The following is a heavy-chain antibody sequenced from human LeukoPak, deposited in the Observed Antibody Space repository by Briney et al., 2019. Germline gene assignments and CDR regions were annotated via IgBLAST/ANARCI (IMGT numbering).Heavy chain of an antibody. CDR1: GFTFTYYA. CDR2: IRYDGTNK. V-gene: IGHV3-30*02. J-gene: IGHJ4*02. CDR3: ARDTGSVAGTSDY. D-gene: IGHD6-19*01. Sequence: GGSLRLSCAASGFTFTYYAIHWVRQAPGKGLEWVAFIRYDGTNKNYADSVKGRFTISRDNAKNSLYLQMNSLRAEDTAVYYCARDTGSVAGTSDYWGQGTLVTVSS.